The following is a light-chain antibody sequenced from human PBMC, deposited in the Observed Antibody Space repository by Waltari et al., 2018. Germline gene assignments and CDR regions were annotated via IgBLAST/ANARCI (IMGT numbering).Light chain of an antibody. J-gene: IGKJ1*01. Sequence: DIQMNQTPSTLSASVGDSVTLTCRASQSISGWLAWYQQKPVKAPKLLIFVASKLESGVPSRFSGSGFGTEFALTISGLQPDDFATYFCQQYNSFFRTFGQGTKVEIK. CDR3: QQYNSFFRT. V-gene: IGKV1-5*01. CDR1: QSISGW. CDR2: VAS.